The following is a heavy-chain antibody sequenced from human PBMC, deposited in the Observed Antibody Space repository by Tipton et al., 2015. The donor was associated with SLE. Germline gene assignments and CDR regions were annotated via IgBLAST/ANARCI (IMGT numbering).Heavy chain of an antibody. CDR1: GFTFSDYY. J-gene: IGHJ2*01. V-gene: IGHV3-72*01. CDR2: TRNTANSYTT. CDR3: ARYYGANSPYCFDL. Sequence: SLRLSCSASGFTFSDYYMDRVRLAPGKGLEWVGRTRNTANSYTTEYAAAVKGRFTIPRDDSKNSLFLQMNSLKTEDTAVYYCARYYGANSPYCFDLWGRGTPVTVSS. D-gene: IGHD4/OR15-4a*01.